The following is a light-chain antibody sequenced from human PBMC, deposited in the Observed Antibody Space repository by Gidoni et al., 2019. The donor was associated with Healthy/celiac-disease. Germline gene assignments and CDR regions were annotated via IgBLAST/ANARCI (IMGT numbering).Light chain of an antibody. CDR3: QQYGSSSWT. V-gene: IGKV3-20*01. CDR2: GAS. Sequence: IVLTHSPGTRSLSPGERATLSCRASQSVSSSYLAWYQQKPGQAPRLLIYGASSRATGIPDWFSGSGSGTDFTLTISRLEPEDVAVYYWQQYGSSSWTFGQGTKVEIK. J-gene: IGKJ1*01. CDR1: QSVSSSY.